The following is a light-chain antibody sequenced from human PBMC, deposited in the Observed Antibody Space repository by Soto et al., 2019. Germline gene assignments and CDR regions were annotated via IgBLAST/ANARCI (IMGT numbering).Light chain of an antibody. CDR3: QQRSNWRGVT. CDR1: QSVSIY. V-gene: IGKV3-11*01. J-gene: IGKJ3*01. CDR2: DAS. Sequence: EIVLTQSPATLSLSPGESATLSCRASQSVSIYLAWYQQKPGQAPRLLIYDASNRATGIPARFSGSGSGTDFTLTISSLEPEDFAVYYCQQRSNWRGVTFGPGTKVDIK.